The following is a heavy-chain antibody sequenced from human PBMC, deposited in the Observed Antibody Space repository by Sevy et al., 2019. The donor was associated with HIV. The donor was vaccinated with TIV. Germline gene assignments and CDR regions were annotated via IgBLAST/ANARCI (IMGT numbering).Heavy chain of an antibody. CDR2: ISSSSSYI. V-gene: IGHV3-21*01. J-gene: IGHJ6*02. Sequence: GGSLRLSCAASGFTFSSYSMNWVRQAPGKGLEWVSSISSSSSYIYYADSVKGRFTISRDNAKNSLYLQMNSLRAEDTAVYYCAGSAAIVVVPAAMGDYYYGMDVWGQGTTVTVSS. CDR1: GFTFSSYS. D-gene: IGHD2-2*01. CDR3: AGSAAIVVVPAAMGDYYYGMDV.